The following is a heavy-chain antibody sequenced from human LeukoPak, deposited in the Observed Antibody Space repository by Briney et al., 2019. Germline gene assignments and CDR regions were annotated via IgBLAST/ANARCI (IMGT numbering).Heavy chain of an antibody. Sequence: GGSLRLSCVASGFTFSTYTMNWVRQAPGKGLEWVSSISSSSFFIYYADSVKGRFTISRDNAKNSMYLQMNSLRAEDTAVYYXXXXXGYXSGGSCYAYYYYYMDVWGKGTTVTISS. D-gene: IGHD2-15*01. V-gene: IGHV3-21*04. J-gene: IGHJ6*03. CDR3: XXXXGYXSGGSCYAYYYYYMDV. CDR1: GFTFSTYT. CDR2: ISSSSFFI.